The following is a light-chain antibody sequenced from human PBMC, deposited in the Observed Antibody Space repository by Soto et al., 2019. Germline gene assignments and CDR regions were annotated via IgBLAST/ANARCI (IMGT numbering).Light chain of an antibody. J-gene: IGLJ1*01. CDR1: SSDVGGHNY. V-gene: IGLV2-11*01. CDR3: QVWDSSSDHPGYV. CDR2: SVS. Sequence: QSVLTQPRSVSGSPGQSVTISCTGTSSDVGGHNYVSWYQQYPGKAPKLLLSSVSKRPSGVPDRFSGSKSGNTASLTISGLQAEDEADYYCQVWDSSSDHPGYVFGTGTKVTVL.